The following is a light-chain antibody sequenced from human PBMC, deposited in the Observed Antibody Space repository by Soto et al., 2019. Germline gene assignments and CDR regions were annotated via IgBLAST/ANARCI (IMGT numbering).Light chain of an antibody. V-gene: IGKV1-39*01. J-gene: IGKJ1*01. CDR1: QSITSH. CDR3: QQSSSMPWT. CDR2: GAS. Sequence: DIQMTQSPSSLSASVGDRVTITCRTSQSITSHLNWFQQNPGKAPNLLIYGASHLQSGVPSRFTGSGSGTDFTLTITSLQPEDFASYYCQQSSSMPWTFGQGTKVDIK.